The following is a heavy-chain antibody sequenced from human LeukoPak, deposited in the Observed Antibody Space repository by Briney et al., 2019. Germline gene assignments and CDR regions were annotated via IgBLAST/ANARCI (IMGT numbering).Heavy chain of an antibody. Sequence: LXXXXAAXXFTFXNAXMSWVRXAPGXXLEXXXXXXGSGGSTYYADSVKGRFTISRDNSKNTLYLQMNSLRAEDTAVYYCAKTLGYCSSTSCYPYYYYYMDVWGKGTTVTVSS. V-gene: IGHV3-23*01. CDR2: XXGSGGST. D-gene: IGHD2-2*01. CDR3: AKTLGYCSSTSCYPYYYYYMDV. CDR1: XFTFXNAX. J-gene: IGHJ6*03.